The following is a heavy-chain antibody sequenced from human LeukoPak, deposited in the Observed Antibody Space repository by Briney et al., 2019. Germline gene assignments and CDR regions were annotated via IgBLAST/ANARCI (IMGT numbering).Heavy chain of an antibody. V-gene: IGHV4-39*07. Sequence: SETLSLTCTASGGSISSSSYYWSWIRQPPGKGLEWIGEINHSGSTNYNPSLKSRVTVSVDTSKNQFSLKLSSVTAADTAVYYCASSGYSSRIDYWGQGTLVTVSS. CDR3: ASSGYSSRIDY. CDR1: GGSISSSSYY. CDR2: INHSGST. D-gene: IGHD6-13*01. J-gene: IGHJ4*02.